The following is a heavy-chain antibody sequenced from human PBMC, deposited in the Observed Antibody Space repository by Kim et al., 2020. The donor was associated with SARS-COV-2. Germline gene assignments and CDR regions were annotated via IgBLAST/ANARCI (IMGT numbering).Heavy chain of an antibody. Sequence: GESLKISCKGSGYSFTSYWISWVRQMPGKGLEWMGRIDPSDSYTNYSPSFQGHVTISADKSISTAYLQWSSLKASDTAMYYCARARATPYYYGSGSPGPGDYWGQGTLVTVSS. CDR2: IDPSDSYT. V-gene: IGHV5-10-1*01. D-gene: IGHD3-10*01. CDR3: ARARATPYYYGSGSPGPGDY. J-gene: IGHJ4*02. CDR1: GYSFTSYW.